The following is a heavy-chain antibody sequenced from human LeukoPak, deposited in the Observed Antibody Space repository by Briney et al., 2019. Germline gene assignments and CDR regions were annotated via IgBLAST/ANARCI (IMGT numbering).Heavy chain of an antibody. Sequence: GGSLRLSCAASGFTFSSYAMSWVRQAPGKGLEWVSSISGSGASTYYADSVKGRFTISRDNSKNTLYLQMNSLRAEDTAVYYCARDSRGRYCSGGSCQTGAFDIWGQGTMVTVSS. D-gene: IGHD2-15*01. CDR2: ISGSGAST. CDR3: ARDSRGRYCSGGSCQTGAFDI. CDR1: GFTFSSYA. J-gene: IGHJ3*02. V-gene: IGHV3-23*01.